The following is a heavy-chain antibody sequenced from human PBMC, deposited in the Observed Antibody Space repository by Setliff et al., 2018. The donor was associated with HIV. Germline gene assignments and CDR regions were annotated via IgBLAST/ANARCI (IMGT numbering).Heavy chain of an antibody. D-gene: IGHD2-2*01. CDR1: GGSISSGIYY. Sequence: SETLSLTCTVSGGSISSGIYYWSWIRQPAGKGLEWIGRIYTSGSTKYNPSLESRVTISVDTSKNQFSLRLSSVTAADTAVYYCARASSDIPGVDSNYFDDWGQGTLVTVSS. J-gene: IGHJ4*02. CDR3: ARASSDIPGVDSNYFDD. CDR2: IYTSGST. V-gene: IGHV4-61*02.